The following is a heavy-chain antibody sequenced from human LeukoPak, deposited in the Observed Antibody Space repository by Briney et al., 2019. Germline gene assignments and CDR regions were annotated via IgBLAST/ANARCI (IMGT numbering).Heavy chain of an antibody. CDR3: ARYLVALYCSGGSCTDAFDI. V-gene: IGHV4-4*07. Sequence: SETLSLTCTVSGGSISSYYWSWIRQPAGKGLEWIGRIYTSGSTNYNPSLKSRVTMSVDTSKNQFSLKLSSVTAADTAVYYCARYLVALYCSGGSCTDAFDIWGQGTMVTVSS. CDR2: IYTSGST. CDR1: GGSISSYY. D-gene: IGHD2-15*01. J-gene: IGHJ3*02.